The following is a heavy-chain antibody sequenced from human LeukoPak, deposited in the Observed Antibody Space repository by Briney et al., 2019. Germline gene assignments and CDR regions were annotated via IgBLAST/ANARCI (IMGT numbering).Heavy chain of an antibody. Sequence: PSETLSLTCTVSGASISSYCWSWIRQSPGKGLEWIGNIYNSGSTDYNPFLKSRVTISLNTSKNQISLKLSSVTAADTAVYYCARDKGPYWYFYLWGRGTRVTVSS. CDR3: ARDKGPYWYFYL. CDR1: GASISSYC. J-gene: IGHJ2*01. CDR2: IYNSGST. V-gene: IGHV4-59*01.